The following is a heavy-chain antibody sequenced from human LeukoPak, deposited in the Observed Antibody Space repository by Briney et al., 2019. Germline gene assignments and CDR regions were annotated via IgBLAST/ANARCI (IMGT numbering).Heavy chain of an antibody. CDR3: AKGYLTTAKFDF. J-gene: IGHJ4*02. D-gene: IGHD4-11*01. CDR2: IGGSGVNT. Sequence: GGSLRLSCAASGFTFNIYTMTWVRQAPGKGLEWVSAIGGSGVNTYYADFVKGRFTISRDNSKNTVYLQMNSLRAEDTAIFYCAKGYLTTAKFDFWGQGTLVTVSS. V-gene: IGHV3-23*01. CDR1: GFTFNIYT.